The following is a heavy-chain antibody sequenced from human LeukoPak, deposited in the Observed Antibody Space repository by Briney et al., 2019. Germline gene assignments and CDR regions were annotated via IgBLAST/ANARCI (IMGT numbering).Heavy chain of an antibody. CDR3: ARVRIAAAVEAFDI. D-gene: IGHD6-13*01. CDR1: GFTVSSNY. J-gene: IGHJ3*02. V-gene: IGHV3-53*04. CDR2: IYSGGST. Sequence: QTGGSLRLSCAASGFTVSSNYMSWVRQAPGKGLEWVSVIYSGGSTYYADSVKGRFTISRHNSKSTLYLQMNSLRAEDTAVYYCARVRIAAAVEAFDIWGQGTMVTVSS.